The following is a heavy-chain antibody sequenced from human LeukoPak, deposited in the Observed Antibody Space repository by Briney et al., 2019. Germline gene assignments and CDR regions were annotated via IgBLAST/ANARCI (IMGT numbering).Heavy chain of an antibody. CDR1: GYTFTSYY. J-gene: IGHJ3*02. CDR3: ARETIRYYDSSGSDAFDI. D-gene: IGHD3-22*01. Sequence: ASVKVSCKASGYTFTSYYMHWVRQAPGQGLEWMGIINPSGGSTSYAQKFQGRVTMTRDTSTSTVYMELSSLRSEDTAVYYCARETIRYYDSSGSDAFDIWGQGTMVTVSS. CDR2: INPSGGST. V-gene: IGHV1-46*01.